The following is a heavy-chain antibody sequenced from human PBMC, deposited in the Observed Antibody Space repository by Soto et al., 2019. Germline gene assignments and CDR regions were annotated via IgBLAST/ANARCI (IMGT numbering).Heavy chain of an antibody. D-gene: IGHD6-25*01. J-gene: IGHJ6*02. CDR3: ASDLGSAGYYGMEA. Sequence: QVQLVQSGAEVKKPGASVKVSCKASGYTFTGYYLHWVRQAPGQGLEWMGWINPNSGGTNYAQKFQGWVTMTRDTSISTADMELSRPRSDATGGYDGASDLGSAGYYGMEAGGQGTTVTV. CDR2: INPNSGGT. V-gene: IGHV1-2*04. CDR1: GYTFTGYY.